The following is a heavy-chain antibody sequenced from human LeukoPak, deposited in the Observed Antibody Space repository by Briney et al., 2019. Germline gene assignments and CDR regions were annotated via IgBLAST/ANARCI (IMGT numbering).Heavy chain of an antibody. CDR2: IYHRGST. J-gene: IGHJ4*02. D-gene: IGHD3-3*01. Sequence: SSETLSLTCTVSGYSINSGYYWGWIRQPPGKGLEWIGSIYHRGSTYYNPSLKSRVTISLDTSKNQFSLKLTSVTAADTAVYYCARDHLFGSYFDYWGQGTLATVSS. V-gene: IGHV4-38-2*02. CDR3: ARDHLFGSYFDY. CDR1: GYSINSGYY.